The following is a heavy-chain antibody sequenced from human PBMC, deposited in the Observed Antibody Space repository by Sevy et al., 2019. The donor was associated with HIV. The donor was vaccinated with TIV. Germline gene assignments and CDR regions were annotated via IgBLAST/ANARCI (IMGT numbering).Heavy chain of an antibody. J-gene: IGHJ6*02. V-gene: IGHV3-30*04. CDR1: GFTFSSYA. D-gene: IGHD3-10*01. CDR2: ISYDGNNK. Sequence: GWSLRLSCAASGFTFSSYAMHWVRQAPGKGLEWVAVISYDGNNKYHADSVKDRFTISRDNYKNTLYQQMNSLRDEDRAVNYCARDGSYGGLFLKAYYYFGMDVWGEGTTVTVS. CDR3: ARDGSYGGLFLKAYYYFGMDV.